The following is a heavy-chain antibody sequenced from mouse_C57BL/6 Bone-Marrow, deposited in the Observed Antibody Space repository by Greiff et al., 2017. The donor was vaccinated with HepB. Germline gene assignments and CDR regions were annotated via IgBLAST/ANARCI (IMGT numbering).Heavy chain of an antibody. CDR3: ARGHGPGYAMDY. CDR2: IDPSDSYT. V-gene: IGHV1-69*01. J-gene: IGHJ4*01. Sequence: QVQLQQPGAELVMPGASVKLSCKASGYTFTSYWMHWVKQRPGQGLEWIGEIDPSDSYTNYNQKFKGKSTLTVDKSSSTAYMQLSSLTSEDSAVYYCARGHGPGYAMDYWGQGTSVTVSS. CDR1: GYTFTSYW.